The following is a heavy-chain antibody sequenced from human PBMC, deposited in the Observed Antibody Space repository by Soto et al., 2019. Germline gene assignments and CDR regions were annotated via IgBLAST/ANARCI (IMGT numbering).Heavy chain of an antibody. CDR1: GFTINTYV. Sequence: QVQLVESGGGVVQPGRSLRLSCAASGFTINTYVMHWVRQTPGKGLEWVALIWSDGSDEYYADSVKGRFTISRDNSKNTLYLQMNSLRVEDTALYYCARDSRGSVSNDYWGQGTLVTVSS. CDR3: ARDSRGSVSNDY. J-gene: IGHJ4*02. CDR2: IWSDGSDE. V-gene: IGHV3-33*01. D-gene: IGHD3-10*01.